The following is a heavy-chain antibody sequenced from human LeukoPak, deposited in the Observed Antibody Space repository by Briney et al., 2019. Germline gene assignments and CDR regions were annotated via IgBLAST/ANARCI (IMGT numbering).Heavy chain of an antibody. CDR3: AARIVGTTNYFDY. Sequence: SETLSLTCTVSGGSISSTSYYWGWIRQPPGKGLEWIGHIYYSGNTNYNPSLKSRVTISVDLSKNQFSLKMNSVTAADTAVYYCAARIVGTTNYFDYWDQGNLVTVSS. CDR1: GGSISSTSYY. J-gene: IGHJ4*02. CDR2: IYYSGNT. V-gene: IGHV4-61*05. D-gene: IGHD1-26*01.